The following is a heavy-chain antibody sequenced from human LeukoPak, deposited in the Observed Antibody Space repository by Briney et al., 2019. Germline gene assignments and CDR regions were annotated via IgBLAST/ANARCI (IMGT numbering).Heavy chain of an antibody. CDR2: IKPDGRDT. V-gene: IGHV3-7*03. CDR3: ATMASNVFEY. D-gene: IGHD5-24*01. J-gene: IGHJ4*02. Sequence: GGSLRLSCEASGSTLSNYWITWVRQAPGKGLEWVSNIKPDGRDTYYMPSVKGRFTISRDSAKNTFYLQMNSLRAEDTAVYYCATMASNVFEYWGQGTLVTVSS. CDR1: GSTLSNYW.